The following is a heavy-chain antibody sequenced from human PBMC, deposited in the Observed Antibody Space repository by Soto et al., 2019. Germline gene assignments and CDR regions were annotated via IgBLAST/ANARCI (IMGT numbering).Heavy chain of an antibody. J-gene: IGHJ5*02. D-gene: IGHD3-10*01. CDR3: ARGPYNYGSGRRFDP. Sequence: PGESLKISCKGSGYSFTSYWIGWARQMPGKGLEWMGIIYSGDSDTRYNPSFQGQVSISADKSINTAYLQWSSLTASDTAMYYCARGPYNYGSGRRFDPWGQGTLVTVSS. CDR2: IYSGDSDT. CDR1: GYSFTSYW. V-gene: IGHV5-51*01.